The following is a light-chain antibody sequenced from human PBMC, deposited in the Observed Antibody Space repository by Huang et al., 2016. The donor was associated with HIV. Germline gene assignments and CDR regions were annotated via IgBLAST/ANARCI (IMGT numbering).Light chain of an antibody. Sequence: VLTQSPGTLSLSPGERATLSCRASQTISSNYFAWYQQKPGQAPRLLIYGTSNRATGIPDRFSGRGSGTDGTLTISRLEPEDFAVYYCQQYGNSPPYTFGQGTTLDIK. CDR1: QTISSNY. CDR3: QQYGNSPPYT. J-gene: IGKJ2*01. CDR2: GTS. V-gene: IGKV3-20*01.